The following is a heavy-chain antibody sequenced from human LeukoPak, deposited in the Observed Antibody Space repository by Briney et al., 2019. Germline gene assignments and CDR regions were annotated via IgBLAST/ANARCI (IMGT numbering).Heavy chain of an antibody. J-gene: IGHJ4*02. CDR3: AVSIAVAGRWWDYFDY. V-gene: IGHV4-61*02. CDR1: GGSISSGSYY. CDR2: IYTSGRT. Sequence: PSETLSLTCTVFGGSISSGSYYWSWIRQPAGKGLEWIGRIYTSGRTNYNPSLKSRVTISVDTSKNQFSLKLSSVTAADTAVYYCAVSIAVAGRWWDYFDYWGQGTLVTVSS. D-gene: IGHD6-19*01.